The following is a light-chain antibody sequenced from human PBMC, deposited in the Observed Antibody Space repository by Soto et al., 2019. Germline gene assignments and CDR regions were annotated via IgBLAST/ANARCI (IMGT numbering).Light chain of an antibody. CDR2: GNS. J-gene: IGLJ2*01. CDR1: SSNLGAGSD. V-gene: IGLV1-40*01. Sequence: QSVLTQPPSVSGAPGQRVTISCTGSSSNLGAGSDVHWYQQLPGTAPKLLIYGNSNRPSGVPDRFSGSKSGTSASLAITGLQAEDEADYYCQSYDSSLSAVVFGGGTKVTVL. CDR3: QSYDSSLSAVV.